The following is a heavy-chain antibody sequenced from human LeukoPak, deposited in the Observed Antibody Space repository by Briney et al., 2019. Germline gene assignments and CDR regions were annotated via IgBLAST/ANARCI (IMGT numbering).Heavy chain of an antibody. J-gene: IGHJ4*02. CDR1: GGTFSSYA. CDR2: IIPIFGTA. V-gene: IGHV1-69*13. D-gene: IGHD1-1*01. CDR3: ASQGYDYFDY. Sequence: SVKVSCKASGGTFSSYAISWVRQAPGQGLEWMGGIIPIFGTANYAQKFQGRVTVTADESTSTAYMELSSLRSEDTAVYYCASQGYDYFDYWGQGTLVTVSS.